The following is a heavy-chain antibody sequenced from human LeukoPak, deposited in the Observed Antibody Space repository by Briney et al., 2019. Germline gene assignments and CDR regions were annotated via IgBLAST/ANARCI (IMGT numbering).Heavy chain of an antibody. D-gene: IGHD2-21*01. J-gene: IGHJ6*03. CDR1: GGSISSYY. CDR3: ASSPRIASYMDV. CDR2: IYTSGST. Sequence: PSETLSLTCTVSGGSISSYYWSWLRQPAGKGLEWIGRIYTSGSTNYNPSLTSRVTMSVDTSKNQFSLKLSSVTAADTAVYYCASSPRIASYMDVWGKGTTVTVSS. V-gene: IGHV4-4*07.